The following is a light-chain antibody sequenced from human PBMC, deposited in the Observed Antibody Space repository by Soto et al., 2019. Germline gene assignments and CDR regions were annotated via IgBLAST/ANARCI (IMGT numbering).Light chain of an antibody. CDR3: QSYDCSLSGYV. V-gene: IGLV1-40*01. J-gene: IGLJ1*01. CDR2: ANT. Sequence: QSVLTQPPSVSGAPGQRVTISCTGSSSNIGATYDVHWYQQFPGTAPKLLIYANTNRPSGVPDRFSGSKSGTSASLAITGLQAEDEADYYCQSYDCSLSGYVFGTGTKVTVL. CDR1: SSNIGATYD.